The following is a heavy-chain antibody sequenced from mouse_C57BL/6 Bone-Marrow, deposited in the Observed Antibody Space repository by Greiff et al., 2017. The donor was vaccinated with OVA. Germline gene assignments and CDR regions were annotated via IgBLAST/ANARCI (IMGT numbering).Heavy chain of an antibody. V-gene: IGHV1-81*01. Sequence: VQLQQSGAELARPGASVKLSCKASGYTFTSYGISWVKQRTGQGLEWIGEIYPRSGNTYYNEKFKGKATLTADKSSSTAYMELRSLTSEDSAVYFCARWPIYYYGSSYFDYWGQGTTLTVSS. CDR1: GYTFTSYG. J-gene: IGHJ2*01. CDR2: IYPRSGNT. D-gene: IGHD1-1*01. CDR3: ARWPIYYYGSSYFDY.